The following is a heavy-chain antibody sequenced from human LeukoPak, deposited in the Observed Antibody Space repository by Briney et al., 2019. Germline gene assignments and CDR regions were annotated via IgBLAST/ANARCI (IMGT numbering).Heavy chain of an antibody. CDR2: IIPIFGTA. CDR1: GGTFSSYA. CDR3: ARSSSCSSTSCYGGYYYYYMDV. J-gene: IGHJ6*03. D-gene: IGHD2-2*01. Sequence: SVKVSCKASGGTFSSYAISWVRQAPGQGLEWMGGIIPIFGTANYAQKFQGRVTITTDESTSTAYMELSSLRSEDTAVYYCARSSSCSSTSCYGGYYYYYMDVWGKGTTVTVSS. V-gene: IGHV1-69*05.